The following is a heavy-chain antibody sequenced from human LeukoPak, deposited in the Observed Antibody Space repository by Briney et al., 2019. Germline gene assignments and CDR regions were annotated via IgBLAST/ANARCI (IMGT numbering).Heavy chain of an antibody. CDR3: ARGLVVPAAKVNWFDP. D-gene: IGHD2-2*01. Sequence: PSETLSLTCAVYGGSFSGYYWSWIRQPPGKGLEWIGEINHSGSTNYNPSLKSRVTISVDTSKNQFSLKLSSVTAADTAVYYCARGLVVPAAKVNWFDPWGQGTLVTVPS. CDR2: INHSGST. J-gene: IGHJ5*02. CDR1: GGSFSGYY. V-gene: IGHV4-34*01.